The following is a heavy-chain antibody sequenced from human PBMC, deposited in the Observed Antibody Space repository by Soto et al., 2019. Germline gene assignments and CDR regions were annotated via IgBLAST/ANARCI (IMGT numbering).Heavy chain of an antibody. J-gene: IGHJ4*02. V-gene: IGHV3-30*18. D-gene: IGHD2-2*01. CDR3: AKDVALSTRGVFDS. CDR2: ISYDGSDK. CDR1: GFTFSSCG. Sequence: QVKLVESGGGVVQPGRSLRLSCAASGFTFSSCGMHWVRQAPGKGLEWVAAISYDGSDKYYGDSVKGRFTVSRDKSKNTLYLQMNSLRADDTAVYYCAKDVALSTRGVFDSWGQGTLVTVSS.